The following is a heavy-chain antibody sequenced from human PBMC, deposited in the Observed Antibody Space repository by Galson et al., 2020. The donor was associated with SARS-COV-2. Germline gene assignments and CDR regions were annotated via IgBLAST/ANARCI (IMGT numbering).Heavy chain of an antibody. J-gene: IGHJ3*02. CDR2: IIPIFGTA. V-gene: IGHV1-69*06. D-gene: IGHD3-22*01. CDR3: ASTYDSSGYWAWAFDI. Sequence: ASVKVSCKASGGTFSSYAISWVRQAPGQGLEWMGRIIPIFGTANYAQKFQGRVTITADKSTSTAYMELSSLRSEDTAVYYCASTYDSSGYWAWAFDIWGQGTMVTVSS. CDR1: GGTFSSYA.